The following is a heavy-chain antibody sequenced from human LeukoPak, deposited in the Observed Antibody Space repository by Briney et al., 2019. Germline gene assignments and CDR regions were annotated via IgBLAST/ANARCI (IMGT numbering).Heavy chain of an antibody. D-gene: IGHD4-17*01. CDR1: GGSISSSYHF. CDR2: MYYSGTT. J-gene: IGHJ5*02. Sequence: SETLSLTCTVSGGSISSSYHFWDWIRQPPGKGLEWIGTMYYSGTTYYNPSLKSRVTISEDTSENRFSLKLSSVTAADTAVYYCARAPYGDYYNWFDPWGQGTLVTVSS. V-gene: IGHV4-39*01. CDR3: ARAPYGDYYNWFDP.